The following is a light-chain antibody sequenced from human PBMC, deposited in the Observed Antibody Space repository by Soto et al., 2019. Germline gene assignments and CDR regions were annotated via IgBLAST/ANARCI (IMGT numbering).Light chain of an antibody. J-gene: IGKJ1*01. Sequence: DIQMTQSPSSLSASVGDRVTITCRASRGIDDRLAWYQQKPEKAPISLIYFASNLQDWVPSRFSGSGSGTEFTLTISNLQPEDFGTYYCHHYNSYSEAFGQGTKVDIK. CDR3: HHYNSYSEA. CDR2: FAS. V-gene: IGKV1D-16*01. CDR1: RGIDDR.